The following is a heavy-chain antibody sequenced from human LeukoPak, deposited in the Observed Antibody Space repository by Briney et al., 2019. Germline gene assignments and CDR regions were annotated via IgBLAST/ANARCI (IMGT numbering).Heavy chain of an antibody. CDR1: GFTFSDYY. V-gene: IGHV3-11*01. J-gene: IGHJ4*02. Sequence: GGSLRLSCAASGFTFSDYYMSWIRQAPGKGLEWVSYISGSGSTIYYADSVKGRFTISRDNAKNSLYLQMNSLRAEDTAVYYCAVGSGSYYNPLDYWGQGTLVTVSS. D-gene: IGHD3-10*01. CDR2: ISGSGSTI. CDR3: AVGSGSYYNPLDY.